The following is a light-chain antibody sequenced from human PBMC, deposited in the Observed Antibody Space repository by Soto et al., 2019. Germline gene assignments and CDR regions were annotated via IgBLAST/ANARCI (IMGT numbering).Light chain of an antibody. CDR2: EVT. V-gene: IGLV2-14*01. J-gene: IGLJ1*01. Sequence: QSVLTQPASVSGSPGQSITISCTGTSGDIGGYNYVSWYQQHPGKAPKLLISEVTNRPSGVSNRFSGSKSGNTASLTISGLQAEDEADYYCSSYTSSSLYVFGTGTKLTVL. CDR1: SGDIGGYNY. CDR3: SSYTSSSLYV.